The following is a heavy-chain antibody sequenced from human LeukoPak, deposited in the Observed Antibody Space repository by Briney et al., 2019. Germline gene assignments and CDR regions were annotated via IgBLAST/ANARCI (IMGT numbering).Heavy chain of an antibody. CDR3: ARSGRYCSSTSCLKRTYYFDY. Sequence: GASVKVSCKASGYTFTSYGISWVRQAPGQGLEWMGWISAYNGNTNCAQKLQGRVTMTTDTSTSTAYMELRSLRSDDTAVYYCARSGRYCSSTSCLKRTYYFDYWGQGTLVTVSS. D-gene: IGHD2-2*01. J-gene: IGHJ4*02. V-gene: IGHV1-18*01. CDR1: GYTFTSYG. CDR2: ISAYNGNT.